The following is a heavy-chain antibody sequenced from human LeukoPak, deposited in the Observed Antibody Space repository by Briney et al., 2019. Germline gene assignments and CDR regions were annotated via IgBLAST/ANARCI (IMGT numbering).Heavy chain of an antibody. J-gene: IGHJ4*02. CDR3: ARGQWFRAF. CDR1: GGSFSGYY. Sequence: PSETLSLTCAVYGGSFSGYYWTWIRQPLGKGLEWIGEIHYSGSATYNPSLKSRVTISVDTSKNQFSLKMNSVTAADTAVYYCARGQWFRAFWSRGTPVTVSS. V-gene: IGHV4-34*01. D-gene: IGHD3-10*01. CDR2: IHYSGSA.